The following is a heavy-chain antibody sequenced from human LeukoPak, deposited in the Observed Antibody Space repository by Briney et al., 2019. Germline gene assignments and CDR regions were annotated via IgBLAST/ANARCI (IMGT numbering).Heavy chain of an antibody. CDR1: GFTFRNYV. D-gene: IGHD3-10*01. CDR2: TSSDLNVK. CDR3: AREGYYGSGSPPSLYFDY. V-gene: IGHV3-30-3*01. Sequence: GGSLRPSCAASGFTFRNYVIHWVRQAPGKGLEWVAVTSSDLNVKLYADSVKGRFTISRDNSRGTLYLQMNSLRPEDTAIYYCAREGYYGSGSPPSLYFDYWGQGTLVTVSS. J-gene: IGHJ4*02.